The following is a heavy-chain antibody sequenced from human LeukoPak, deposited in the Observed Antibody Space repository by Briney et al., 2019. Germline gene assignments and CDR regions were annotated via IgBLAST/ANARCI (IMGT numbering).Heavy chain of an antibody. CDR3: ARGKRGYSYGGPMDA. CDR2: INHSGST. D-gene: IGHD5-18*01. CDR1: GGSFSGYY. V-gene: IGHV4-34*01. J-gene: IGHJ6*02. Sequence: SETLSLTCAVYGGSFSGYYWSWIRQPPGKGLEWIGEINHSGSTNYNPSLKSRVTISVDTSKNQFSLKLSSVTAADTAVYYCARGKRGYSYGGPMDAWGQGTTVTVSS.